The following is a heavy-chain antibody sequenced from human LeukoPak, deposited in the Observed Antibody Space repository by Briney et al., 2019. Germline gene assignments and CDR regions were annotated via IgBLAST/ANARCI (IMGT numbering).Heavy chain of an antibody. CDR2: LSWNSDNI. CDR1: GFTFDDYA. V-gene: IGHV3-9*01. CDR3: ARRLSPHYFDY. J-gene: IGHJ4*02. Sequence: GRSLRLSCAASGFTFDDYAMQWVRQAPGKGLEWVSGLSWNSDNIGYADSVKGRFTISRDNAKNSLSLQMNSLRAEDTAVYYCARRLSPHYFDYWGQGTLVTVSS. D-gene: IGHD3-16*02.